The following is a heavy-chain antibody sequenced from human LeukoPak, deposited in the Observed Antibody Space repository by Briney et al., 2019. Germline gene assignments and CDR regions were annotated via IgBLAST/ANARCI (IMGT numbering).Heavy chain of an antibody. CDR2: FYSARST. CDR1: GFTVSSNY. J-gene: IGHJ4*02. D-gene: IGHD1-1*01. CDR3: AATWKSPHLFDY. Sequence: GGSLRLSCAASGFTVSSNYMSWVRQAPGKGLEWVSVFYSARSTYYADSVKGRFTISRDDSKNTLYLQVISLRGEDTAVYYCAATWKSPHLFDYWGQGTLVTVSS. V-gene: IGHV3-53*01.